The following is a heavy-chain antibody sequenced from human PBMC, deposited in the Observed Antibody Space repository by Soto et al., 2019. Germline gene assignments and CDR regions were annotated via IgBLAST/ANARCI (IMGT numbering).Heavy chain of an antibody. D-gene: IGHD6-19*01. V-gene: IGHV1-69*01. Sequence: QVQLVQSGAEVKKPGSSVKVSCTASGGTFSSYAISWVRQAPGQGLEWMGGIIPIFGTANYAQKFQGRVTITADESTSTAYMELSSLRSEDTAVYYCARDQEAVAGPYYYYYGMDVWGQGTTVTVSS. J-gene: IGHJ6*02. CDR2: IIPIFGTA. CDR3: ARDQEAVAGPYYYYYGMDV. CDR1: GGTFSSYA.